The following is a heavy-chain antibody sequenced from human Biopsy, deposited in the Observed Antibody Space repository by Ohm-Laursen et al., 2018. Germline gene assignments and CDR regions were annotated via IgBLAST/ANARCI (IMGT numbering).Heavy chain of an antibody. Sequence: PGTLSLTWIVSRDSISNYYWTWIRQPAGKGLEWIGRIYTSGSSNKNPSLMSRVTMSVDTSKKQFSLKVYSVTAADTAVYYCARDYGLELGGLEAFDIWGQGTMGTVSS. J-gene: IGHJ3*02. CDR1: RDSISNYY. CDR3: ARDYGLELGGLEAFDI. CDR2: IYTSGSS. D-gene: IGHD1-7*01. V-gene: IGHV4-4*07.